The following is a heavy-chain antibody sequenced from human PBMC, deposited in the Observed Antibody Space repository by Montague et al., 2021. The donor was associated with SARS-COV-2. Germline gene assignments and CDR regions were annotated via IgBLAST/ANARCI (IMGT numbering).Heavy chain of an antibody. CDR2: IIYSDST. V-gene: IGHV4-59*01. CDR1: GGSISSYY. J-gene: IGHJ6*02. CDR3: ATGRAGNSYVSHYGMDV. D-gene: IGHD4-23*01. Sequence: SETRSLTCTVSGGSISSYYYCWIRVRQGKGLEWVGFIIYSDSTNYNSSPTSRGPITIDTAKNQLHLTLSLVTTAATAADYCATGRAGNSYVSHYGMDVWGQGTTVTVSS.